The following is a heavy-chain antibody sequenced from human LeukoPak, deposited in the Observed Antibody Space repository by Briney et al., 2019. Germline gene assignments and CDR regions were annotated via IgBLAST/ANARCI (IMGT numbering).Heavy chain of an antibody. CDR1: GGSISSGGYY. CDR3: AREGAYRTYGDYSPFDF. J-gene: IGHJ5*01. Sequence: ASETLSLTCTVSGGSISSGGYYWSWIRQPPGKGLEWIGYIYHSGSTYYNPSLKSRVTISVDRSKNQFSLKLSSVTAADTAVYYCAREGAYRTYGDYSPFDFWGQGTLVTVSS. V-gene: IGHV4-30-2*01. D-gene: IGHD4-17*01. CDR2: IYHSGST.